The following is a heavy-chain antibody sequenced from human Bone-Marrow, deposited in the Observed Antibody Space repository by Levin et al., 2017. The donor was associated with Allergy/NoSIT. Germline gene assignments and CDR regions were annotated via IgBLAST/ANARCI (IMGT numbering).Heavy chain of an antibody. CDR3: ARTEGGFINKFFDY. CDR2: IYYTGTT. Sequence: LRLSCSVSGASISSGGFYWSWIRQLPGKGLEWMAYIYYTGTTYYNPSLKSRLTISVDTSKNQFSLDLSSVTAADTAVYFCARTEGGFINKFFDYWGQGTLVTVSS. V-gene: IGHV4-31*03. CDR1: GASISSGGFY. D-gene: IGHD5-12*01. J-gene: IGHJ4*02.